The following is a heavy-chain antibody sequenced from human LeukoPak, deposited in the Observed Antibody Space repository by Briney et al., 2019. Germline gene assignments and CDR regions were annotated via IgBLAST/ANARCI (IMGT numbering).Heavy chain of an antibody. CDR2: TRNKANSYTT. Sequence: GGSLRLSCAASGFTFSDHYMDWVRQAPGKGLEWVGRTRNKANSYTTEYAASVKGRFTIPRDDSKNSLYLQMNSLKTEDTAVYYCARTVLLWFGEPYFDYWGQGTLVTVSS. CDR3: ARTVLLWFGEPYFDY. V-gene: IGHV3-72*01. J-gene: IGHJ4*02. D-gene: IGHD3-10*01. CDR1: GFTFSDHY.